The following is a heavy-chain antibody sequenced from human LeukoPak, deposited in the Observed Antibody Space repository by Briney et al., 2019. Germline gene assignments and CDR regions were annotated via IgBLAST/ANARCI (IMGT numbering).Heavy chain of an antibody. CDR2: IDWDDDK. J-gene: IGHJ3*02. CDR1: GFSLSTSGMC. D-gene: IGHD3-22*01. Sequence: ESGPTLVKPTQTLTLTCTFSGFSLSTSGMCVSWIRQPPWKDRQWLAVIDWDDDKYYSTSLKTRLTISKDTSKNQVVLTITNMDPVDTATYYCALAYYYDSSGYSSAFDIWGQGTMVTV. CDR3: ALAYYYDSSGYSSAFDI. V-gene: IGHV2-70*12.